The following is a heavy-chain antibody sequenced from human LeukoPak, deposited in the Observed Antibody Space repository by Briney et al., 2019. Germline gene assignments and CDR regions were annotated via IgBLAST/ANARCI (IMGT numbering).Heavy chain of an antibody. CDR2: VSWNSGNI. V-gene: IGHV3-9*01. CDR3: ARLSGSGRFDY. J-gene: IGHJ4*02. Sequence: GGSLRLSCAASGFSFDDFAMPWVRQAPGKGLEWVSSVSWNSGNIDYADSVKGRFTISRDNAQNSLYLQMNSLRAEDTALYFRARLSGSGRFDYWGQGTLVTVSS. D-gene: IGHD5-12*01. CDR1: GFSFDDFA.